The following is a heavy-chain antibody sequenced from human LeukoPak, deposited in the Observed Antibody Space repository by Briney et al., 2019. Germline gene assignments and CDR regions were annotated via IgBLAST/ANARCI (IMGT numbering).Heavy chain of an antibody. D-gene: IGHD3-22*01. J-gene: IGHJ2*01. Sequence: SETLSLTCTVSGGSISSYYWSWIRQPPGKGLEWIGYIYYSGSTNYNPSLKSRVTISVDTSKNQFSLKLSSVTAADTAVYYCARVCDSSGYYYHWYFDLWGRGTLVTVSS. CDR2: IYYSGST. CDR1: GGSISSYY. CDR3: ARVCDSSGYYYHWYFDL. V-gene: IGHV4-59*08.